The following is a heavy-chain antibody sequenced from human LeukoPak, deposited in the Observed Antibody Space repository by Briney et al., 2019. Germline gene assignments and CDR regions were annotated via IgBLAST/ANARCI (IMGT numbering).Heavy chain of an antibody. Sequence: SQTLSLTCAVSGGSISSGGYSWSWIRQPPGKGLEPIGYIYHSGSTYYNPSLKSRVTISVDRSKNQFSLKLSSVTAADTAVYYCARYCSGGSCYLAAFDIWGQGTMVTVSS. CDR3: ARYCSGGSCYLAAFDI. V-gene: IGHV4-30-2*01. CDR2: IYHSGST. D-gene: IGHD2-15*01. CDR1: GGSISSGGYS. J-gene: IGHJ3*02.